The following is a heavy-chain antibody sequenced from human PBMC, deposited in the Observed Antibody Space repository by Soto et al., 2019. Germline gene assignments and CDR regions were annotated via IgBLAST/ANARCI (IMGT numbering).Heavy chain of an antibody. CDR1: GYTFTSYD. J-gene: IGHJ4*02. D-gene: IGHD2-15*01. V-gene: IGHV1-8*01. CDR3: ARGQDWRRTHPLGY. CDR2: MNPNSGNT. Sequence: ASVKVSCKASGYTFTSYDINWVRQATGQGLEWMGWMNPNSGNTGYAQKFQGRVTMTRNTSISTAYMELSSLRSEDTAVYYCARGQDWRRTHPLGYWGQGTLVTVSS.